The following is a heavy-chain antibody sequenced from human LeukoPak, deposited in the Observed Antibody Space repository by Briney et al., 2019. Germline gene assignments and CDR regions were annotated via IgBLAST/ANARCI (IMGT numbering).Heavy chain of an antibody. CDR2: IIPIFGTA. V-gene: IGHV1-69*13. Sequence: ASVKGSCKASGGTFSSYAISWVRQAPGQGLEWMGGIIPIFGTANYAQKFQGRVTITADESTSTAYMELSSLRSEDTAVYYCASGEYSGYDSPFDYWGQGTLVTVSS. CDR3: ASGEYSGYDSPFDY. J-gene: IGHJ4*02. D-gene: IGHD5-12*01. CDR1: GGTFSSYA.